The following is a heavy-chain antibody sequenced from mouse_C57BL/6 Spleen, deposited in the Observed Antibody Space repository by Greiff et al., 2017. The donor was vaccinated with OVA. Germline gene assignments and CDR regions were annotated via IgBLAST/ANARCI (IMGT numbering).Heavy chain of an antibody. V-gene: IGHV1-80*01. CDR3: ARGPNYYGSSYYDY. J-gene: IGHJ2*01. CDR1: GYAFSSYW. Sequence: VKLMESGAELVKPGASVKISCKASGYAFSSYWMNWVKQRPGKGLEWIGQIYPGDGDTNYNGKFKGKATLTADKSSSTAYMQLSSLTSEDSAVYFCARGPNYYGSSYYDYWGQGTTLTVSS. D-gene: IGHD1-1*01. CDR2: IYPGDGDT.